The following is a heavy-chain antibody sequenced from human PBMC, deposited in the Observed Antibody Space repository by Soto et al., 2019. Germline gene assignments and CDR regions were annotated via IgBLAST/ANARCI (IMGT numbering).Heavy chain of an antibody. V-gene: IGHV3-48*03. D-gene: IGHD1-26*01. CDR1: GFTFSSYE. CDR2: ISSSGSTI. J-gene: IGHJ4*02. CDR3: ASLVGATTLRFTLDY. Sequence: EVQLVESGGGLVQPGGSLRLSCAASGFTFSSYEMNWVRQAPGKGLEWVSYISSSGSTIYYADSVKGRFTISRDNAKNSLYLQMNRLRAEDTAVYYCASLVGATTLRFTLDYWGQGTLVTVSS.